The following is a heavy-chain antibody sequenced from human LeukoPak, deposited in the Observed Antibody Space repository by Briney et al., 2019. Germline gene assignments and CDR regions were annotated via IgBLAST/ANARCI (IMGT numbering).Heavy chain of an antibody. D-gene: IGHD1-1*01. J-gene: IGHJ4*02. CDR1: GFTFSDYW. V-gene: IGHV3-7*01. Sequence: GGSLRLSCATSGFTFSDYWMTWVRQAPGKGLEWLINIKEDSSDQSSVDSMKGRFIISRDNAKNLLYLQMNSLRPDDTAVYYCARDLPNGFFDYWGQGTLVTVSS. CDR2: IKEDSSDQ. CDR3: ARDLPNGFFDY.